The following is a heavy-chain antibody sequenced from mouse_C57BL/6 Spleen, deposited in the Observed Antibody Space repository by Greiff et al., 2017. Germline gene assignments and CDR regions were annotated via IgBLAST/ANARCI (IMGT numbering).Heavy chain of an antibody. Sequence: VQLQQPGAELVRPGTSVKLSCKASGYTFTSYWMHWVKQRPGQGLEWIGVIDPSDSYTNYNQKFKGKATLTVDTSSSTAYMQLSSLTSEDSAVYYCARRGLLFYAMDYWGQGTSVTVSS. CDR2: IDPSDSYT. J-gene: IGHJ4*01. D-gene: IGHD3-1*01. CDR1: GYTFTSYW. CDR3: ARRGLLFYAMDY. V-gene: IGHV1-59*01.